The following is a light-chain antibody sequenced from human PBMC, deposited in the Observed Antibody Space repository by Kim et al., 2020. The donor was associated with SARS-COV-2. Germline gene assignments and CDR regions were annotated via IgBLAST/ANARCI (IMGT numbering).Light chain of an antibody. J-gene: IGLJ2*01. V-gene: IGLV3-1*01. CDR3: QAWASSTVV. CDR2: QDN. Sequence: SYELTQPPSVSVSPGQTATITCSGDKLGDEYSFWYQQKPGLSPVLVIYQDNKRPSGIPERFSGSNPGHTATLTISGAQAMDEADYYCQAWASSTVVFGGGTQLTVL. CDR1: KLGDEY.